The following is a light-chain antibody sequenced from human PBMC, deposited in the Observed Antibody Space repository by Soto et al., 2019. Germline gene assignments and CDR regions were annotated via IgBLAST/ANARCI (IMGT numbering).Light chain of an antibody. CDR3: AAWDDSLRGPV. V-gene: IGLV1-47*02. CDR2: SNN. CDR1: SSNIGTNY. Sequence: QSVLTQPPSASGTPGQRVTISCSGSSSNIGTNYVSWYQQLPGTAPKLLIYSNNQRPSGVPDRFSGSKSGTSASLAISGLRSEDEADYYCAAWDDSLRGPVFGGGTKVTVL. J-gene: IGLJ2*01.